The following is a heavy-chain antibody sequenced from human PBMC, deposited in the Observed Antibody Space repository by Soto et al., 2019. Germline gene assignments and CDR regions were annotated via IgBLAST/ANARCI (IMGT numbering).Heavy chain of an antibody. CDR1: GGSISSGGYS. CDR2: IYHSGST. D-gene: IGHD4-17*01. CDR3: ARGMTTVTTFDY. V-gene: IGHV4-30-2*01. Sequence: SETLSLTCAVSGGSISSGGYSWSWFRQPPGKGLEWIGYIYHSGSTYYSPSLKSRVTISVDRSKNQFSLKLSSVTAADTAVYYCARGMTTVTTFDYWGQGTLVTVSS. J-gene: IGHJ4*02.